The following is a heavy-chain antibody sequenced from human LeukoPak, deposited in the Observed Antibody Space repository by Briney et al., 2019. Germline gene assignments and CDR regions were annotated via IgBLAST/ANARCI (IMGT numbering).Heavy chain of an antibody. Sequence: GGSLRLSCAASGFTFSSYGMHWVRQAPGKGLEWVAVISYDGSNKYYADSVKGRFTISRDNSKNTLYLQMNSLRAEDTAVYYCAKDTGEYYYYYYMDVWGKGTTVTVSS. J-gene: IGHJ6*03. D-gene: IGHD3-10*01. CDR2: ISYDGSNK. V-gene: IGHV3-30*18. CDR3: AKDTGEYYYYYYMDV. CDR1: GFTFSSYG.